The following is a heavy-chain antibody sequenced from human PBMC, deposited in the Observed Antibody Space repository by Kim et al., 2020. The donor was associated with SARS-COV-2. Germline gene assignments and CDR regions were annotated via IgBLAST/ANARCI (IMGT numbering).Heavy chain of an antibody. CDR2: IYYSGST. D-gene: IGHD3-3*01. Sequence: SETLSLTCTVSGGSISSYYWSWIRQPPGKGLEWIGYIYYSGSTNYNPSLKSRVTISVDTSKNQFSLKLSSVTAADTAVYYCARGVVFVDYWGQGTLVTVS. V-gene: IGHV4-59*08. CDR1: GGSISSYY. CDR3: ARGVVFVDY. J-gene: IGHJ4*02.